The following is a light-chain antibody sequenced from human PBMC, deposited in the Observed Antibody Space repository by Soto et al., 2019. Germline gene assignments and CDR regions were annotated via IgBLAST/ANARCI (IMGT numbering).Light chain of an antibody. J-gene: IGKJ1*01. Sequence: EIVLTQSPGTLSLSPGVGATLSCRASQSVSSTYLAWYQQKPGQAPRLLIYGASSRATGIPDRFSGSGSGTDFTLTISRLEPEDFAVYYCQQYGSSPRTFGQGTKVDIK. CDR1: QSVSSTY. CDR3: QQYGSSPRT. CDR2: GAS. V-gene: IGKV3-20*01.